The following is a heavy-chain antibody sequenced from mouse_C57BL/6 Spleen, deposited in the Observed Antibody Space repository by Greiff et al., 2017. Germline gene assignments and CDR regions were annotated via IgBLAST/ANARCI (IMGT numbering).Heavy chain of an antibody. CDR1: GFTFSDYG. CDR3: ARGMITRYYYAMDY. D-gene: IGHD2-4*01. J-gene: IGHJ4*01. V-gene: IGHV5-17*01. Sequence: EVQLVESGGGLVKPGGSLKLSCAASGFTFSDYGMHWVRQAPEKGLEWVAYISSGSSTIYYADTVKGRFTISRDNAKNTLFLQMTSLRSEDTAMYYCARGMITRYYYAMDYWGQGTSVTVSS. CDR2: ISSGSSTI.